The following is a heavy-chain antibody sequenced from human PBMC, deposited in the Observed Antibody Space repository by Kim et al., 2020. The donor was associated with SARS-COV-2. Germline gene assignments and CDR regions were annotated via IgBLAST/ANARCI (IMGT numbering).Heavy chain of an antibody. CDR2: INAGNGNT. D-gene: IGHD2-21*02. CDR3: ARVMVTGNNFDY. Sequence: ASVKVSCKASGYTFTSYAMHWVRQAPGQRLEWMGWINAGNGNTKYSQKFQGRVTITRDTSASTAYMELSSLRSEDTAVYYCARVMVTGNNFDYWGQGTLVTVSS. J-gene: IGHJ4*02. V-gene: IGHV1-3*01. CDR1: GYTFTSYA.